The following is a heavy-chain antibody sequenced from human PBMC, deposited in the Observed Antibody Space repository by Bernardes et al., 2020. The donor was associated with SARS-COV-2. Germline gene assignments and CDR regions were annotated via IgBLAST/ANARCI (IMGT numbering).Heavy chain of an antibody. CDR1: GGSFHAYF. D-gene: IGHD1-26*01. V-gene: IGHV4-34*01. CDR3: ARGGPEPGFDY. Sequence: SETLSLTCAVYGGSFHAYFWGWVRQPPGKGLEWIGEINHGGSTNYNPSLKSRITISVDTSKNQFSLKLISVTAADTAVYYCARGGPEPGFDYWGQGTLVTVSS. J-gene: IGHJ4*02. CDR2: INHGGST.